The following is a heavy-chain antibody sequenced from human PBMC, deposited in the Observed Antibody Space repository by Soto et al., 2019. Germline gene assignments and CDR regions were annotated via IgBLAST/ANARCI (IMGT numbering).Heavy chain of an antibody. V-gene: IGHV4-30-2*01. Sequence: QLQLQESGSGLVKPSQTLSLTCAVSGGSISSGGYSWSWIRQPPGKGLEWIGYIYHSGYTYYNPSLKSRVTISVDRSKNQFSLKPSSVTAADTAVYYCARAHYGDYGYGMDVWGQGTTVTVSS. D-gene: IGHD4-17*01. CDR2: IYHSGYT. CDR1: GGSISSGGYS. CDR3: ARAHYGDYGYGMDV. J-gene: IGHJ6*02.